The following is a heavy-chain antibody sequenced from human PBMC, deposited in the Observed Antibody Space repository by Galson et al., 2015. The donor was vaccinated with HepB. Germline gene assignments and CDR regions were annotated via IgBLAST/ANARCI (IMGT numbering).Heavy chain of an antibody. J-gene: IGHJ4*02. Sequence: CAISWDSVSSNSATWNWVRQSPSRGLEWLGRTYYRSRWQNDYAVSVKSRITINPDTSNNQFSLHLNSVTPEDTAVYYCARGSPDYGDYSFDYWGQGTLVTVSS. CDR3: ARGSPDYGDYSFDY. CDR2: TYYRSRWQN. D-gene: IGHD4-17*01. V-gene: IGHV6-1*01. CDR1: WDSVSSNSAT.